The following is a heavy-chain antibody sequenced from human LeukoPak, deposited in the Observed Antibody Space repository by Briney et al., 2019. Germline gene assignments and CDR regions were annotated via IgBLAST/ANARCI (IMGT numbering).Heavy chain of an antibody. CDR3: ARLIAVAGTRGADY. J-gene: IGHJ4*02. Sequence: SEALSLTCTVSGGSINNYYWSWIRQPAGKGLEWIGRITIGGNNDYNPSLKSRVTMSADTSKNQFSLRLSSVTAADTAVYYCARLIAVAGTRGADYWGQGTLVTVSS. D-gene: IGHD6-19*01. V-gene: IGHV4-4*07. CDR2: ITIGGNN. CDR1: GGSINNYY.